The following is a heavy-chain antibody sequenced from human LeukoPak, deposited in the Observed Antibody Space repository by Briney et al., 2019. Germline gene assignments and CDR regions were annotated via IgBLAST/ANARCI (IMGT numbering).Heavy chain of an antibody. V-gene: IGHV3-23*01. D-gene: IGHD6-6*01. CDR1: GFTFSSYA. Sequence: GESLKISCAASGFTFSSYATSWVRPAPAKGMEWVSGISGSGGSTYYADSVKSRFIISRDNSKSTLYLQMNSLRVEDTAVYYCAKDFYQFVRGIDYWGQGTLVTVSS. CDR3: AKDFYQFVRGIDY. J-gene: IGHJ4*02. CDR2: ISGSGGST.